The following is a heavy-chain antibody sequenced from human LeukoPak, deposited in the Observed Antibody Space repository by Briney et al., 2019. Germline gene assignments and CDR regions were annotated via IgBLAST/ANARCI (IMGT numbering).Heavy chain of an antibody. Sequence: SETLSLTCTVPGVSISSYYWSWIRQPAGKGLEGIGRIHTSGNTNYNPSLKSRVSLSVDTSKNQFSLKLSSVTAADTAVYYCARDGYYYGSGSDAGDYWGQGILVTVSS. J-gene: IGHJ4*02. CDR2: IHTSGNT. CDR3: ARDGYYYGSGSDAGDY. D-gene: IGHD3-10*01. CDR1: GVSISSYY. V-gene: IGHV4-4*07.